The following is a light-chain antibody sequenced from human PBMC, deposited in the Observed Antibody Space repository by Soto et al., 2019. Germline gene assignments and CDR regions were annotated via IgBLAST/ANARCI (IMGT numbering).Light chain of an antibody. CDR2: GAS. Sequence: EIVMTQSPATLSVSPGERATLSCRATQSVSNNFAWYQQKPGQAPRLLIYGASTRATAIPARFSGSGSGTEFTLTISSLQSEDFAVYYCQQYNNWPLTFGGGTKVDI. V-gene: IGKV3-15*01. CDR1: QSVSNN. CDR3: QQYNNWPLT. J-gene: IGKJ4*02.